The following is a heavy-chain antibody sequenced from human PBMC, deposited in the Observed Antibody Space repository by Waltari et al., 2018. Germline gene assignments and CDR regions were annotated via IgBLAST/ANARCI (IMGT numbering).Heavy chain of an antibody. Sequence: QVQLQESGPGLVKPSETLSLTCTVSGGSISSHYWSWIRQPPGKGLEWIGYIYYSGSTNYNPSLKSRVTISVDTSKNQFSLKLSSVTAADTAVYYCARELGVVGATGDDAFDIWGQGTMVTVSS. CDR1: GGSISSHY. CDR2: IYYSGST. D-gene: IGHD1-26*01. V-gene: IGHV4-59*11. J-gene: IGHJ3*02. CDR3: ARELGVVGATGDDAFDI.